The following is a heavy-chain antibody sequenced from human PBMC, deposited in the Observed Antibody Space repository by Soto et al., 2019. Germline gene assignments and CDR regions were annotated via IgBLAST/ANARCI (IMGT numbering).Heavy chain of an antibody. CDR1: GFTFSTYT. Sequence: GGSLRLSCVFSGFTFSTYTMNWVRQAPGKGLEWVSSINGRSNYVYYADSVKGRFTISRDNARNSLYLQMNRLRAEDTAIYYCAREDGVVGSSSAFDHWGLGTLVTVSS. J-gene: IGHJ4*02. CDR3: AREDGVVGSSSAFDH. V-gene: IGHV3-21*01. CDR2: INGRSNYV. D-gene: IGHD1-26*01.